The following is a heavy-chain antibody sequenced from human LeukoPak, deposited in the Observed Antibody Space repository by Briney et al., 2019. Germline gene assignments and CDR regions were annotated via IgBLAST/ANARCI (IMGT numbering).Heavy chain of an antibody. CDR3: ARDRANWGSGGYYYYGMDV. Sequence: SVKVSCKASGGTFSSYAISWVRQAPGQGLEWVGGIIPIFGTANYAQKFQGRVTITTDESTSTAYMELSSLRSEDTAVYYCARDRANWGSGGYYYYGMDVWGQGTTVTVSS. V-gene: IGHV1-69*05. D-gene: IGHD7-27*01. J-gene: IGHJ6*02. CDR2: IIPIFGTA. CDR1: GGTFSSYA.